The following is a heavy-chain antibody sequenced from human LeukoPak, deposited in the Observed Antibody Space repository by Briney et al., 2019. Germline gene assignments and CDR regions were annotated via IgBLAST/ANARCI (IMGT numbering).Heavy chain of an antibody. Sequence: SETLSLTCTVSGGSISSSSYYWGWIRQSPGKGLEWIGSIYYSGSTNYNLSLKSRVTISVDTSKNQFSLKLSSVTAADTAVYYCARLRTGYYYYYMDVWGKGTTVTVSS. V-gene: IGHV4-39*01. CDR1: GGSISSSSYY. CDR3: ARLRTGYYYYYMDV. J-gene: IGHJ6*03. D-gene: IGHD3/OR15-3a*01. CDR2: IYYSGST.